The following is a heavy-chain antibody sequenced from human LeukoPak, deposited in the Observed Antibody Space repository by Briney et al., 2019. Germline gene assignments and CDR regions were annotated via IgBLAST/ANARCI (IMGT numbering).Heavy chain of an antibody. D-gene: IGHD3-10*01. Sequence: SETLSLTCTVSGGSISSSSYYWGWIRQPPGQGLEWIGSIYYSGSTYYNPSLKSRVTISVDTSKNQFSLKLSSVTAEDTAVYYCARAMRFGQPVDYWGQGTLVTVSS. CDR2: IYYSGST. CDR1: GGSISSSSYY. V-gene: IGHV4-39*07. CDR3: ARAMRFGQPVDY. J-gene: IGHJ4*02.